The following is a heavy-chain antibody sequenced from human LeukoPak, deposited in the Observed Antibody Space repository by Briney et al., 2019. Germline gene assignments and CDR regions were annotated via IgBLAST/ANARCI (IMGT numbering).Heavy chain of an antibody. CDR1: GYTFTGYY. V-gene: IGHV1-2*02. CDR3: ARADYGGNSVSDP. CDR2: INPNSGGT. Sequence: ASVKVSCKASGYTFTGYYMHWVRQAPGQGLEWMGWINPNSGGTNYAQKFQGRVTMTRDTSKNQFSLKLSSVTAADTAVYYCARADYGGNSVSDPWGQGTLVTVSS. D-gene: IGHD4-23*01. J-gene: IGHJ5*02.